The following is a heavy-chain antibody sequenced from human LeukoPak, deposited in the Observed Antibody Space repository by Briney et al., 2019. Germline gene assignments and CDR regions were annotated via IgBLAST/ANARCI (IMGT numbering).Heavy chain of an antibody. CDR2: INPNSGGT. Sequence: GASVKVSCKASGYTFTGYYMHWVRQAPGQGLEWMGWINPNSGGTNYAQKFQGRVTMTRDTSISTAYMELSRLRSDDTAVYYCARGGGGGSWSPYYMDVWGKGTTVTVSS. CDR3: ARGGGGGSWSPYYMDV. J-gene: IGHJ6*03. CDR1: GYTFTGYY. V-gene: IGHV1-2*02. D-gene: IGHD6-13*01.